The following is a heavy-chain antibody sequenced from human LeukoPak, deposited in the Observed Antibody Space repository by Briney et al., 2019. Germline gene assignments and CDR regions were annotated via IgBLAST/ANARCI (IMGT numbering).Heavy chain of an antibody. CDR3: ARSVMTWFGDAFDI. CDR1: GDSVSSNSAA. CDR2: TYYRSKWYN. J-gene: IGHJ3*02. Sequence: SQTLSLTCAISGDSVSSNSAAWDWIRQSPSRGLEWLGRTYYRSKWYNDYEVSVKSRITINPDTSKNQFSLQLNSVTPEDTAVYYCARSVMTWFGDAFDIWGQGTMVTVSS. D-gene: IGHD3-10*01. V-gene: IGHV6-1*01.